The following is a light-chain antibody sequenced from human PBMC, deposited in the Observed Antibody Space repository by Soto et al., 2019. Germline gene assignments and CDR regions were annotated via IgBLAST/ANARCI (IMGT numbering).Light chain of an antibody. J-gene: IGLJ2*01. CDR1: SSDVGGYNY. CDR2: DVS. V-gene: IGLV2-11*01. Sequence: QSALTQPRSVSGSPGQSVTISCAGTSSDVGGYNYVSWYQQYPGKAPKLMISDVSKRPSGVPDRFSGSKSGNTASLTSSWLQAEDEADYYCCAYAGTYTPVVFGGGTKVTVL. CDR3: CAYAGTYTPVV.